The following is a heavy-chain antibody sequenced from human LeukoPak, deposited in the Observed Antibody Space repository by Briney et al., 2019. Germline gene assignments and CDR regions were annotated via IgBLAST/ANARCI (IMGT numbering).Heavy chain of an antibody. J-gene: IGHJ3*02. Sequence: SETLSLTCTVSGGSISSSSYYWGCIRLPPGKGLECIGSIYYSGSTYYNPSLKSRVTISVDTSKNQFSLKLSSVTAADTAVYYCARSGGSYLLRAFDIWGQGTMVTVSS. CDR3: ARSGGSYLLRAFDI. CDR1: GGSISSSSYY. D-gene: IGHD1-26*01. V-gene: IGHV4-39*01. CDR2: IYYSGST.